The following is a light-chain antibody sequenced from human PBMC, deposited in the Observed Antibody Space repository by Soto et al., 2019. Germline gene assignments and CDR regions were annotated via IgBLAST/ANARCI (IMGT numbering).Light chain of an antibody. CDR1: TGDIGAFNY. Sequence: QSVLTQPPSASGSPGQSVTISCTGTTGDIGAFNYVSWYQHRPGKAPKLLLHEVTNRPSGVSNRFSGSKSGNTASLTISGLRPEDEADYYCSSYTTLITVVFGGGTKLTVL. V-gene: IGLV2-14*01. CDR3: SSYTTLITVV. J-gene: IGLJ3*02. CDR2: EVT.